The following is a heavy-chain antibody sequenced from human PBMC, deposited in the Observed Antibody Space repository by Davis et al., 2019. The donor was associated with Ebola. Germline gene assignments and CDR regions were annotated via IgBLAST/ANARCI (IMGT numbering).Heavy chain of an antibody. J-gene: IGHJ2*01. V-gene: IGHV3-33*01. D-gene: IGHD6-19*01. CDR3: ARGAGFADWYFDL. CDR1: GFTFSSYG. CDR2: IWYDGSNK. Sequence: GESLKIPCAASGFTFSSYGMHWVRQAPGKGLEWVAVIWYDGSNKYYADSVKGRFTISRDNSKNTLYLQMNSLRAEDTAVYYCARGAGFADWYFDLWGRGTLVTVSS.